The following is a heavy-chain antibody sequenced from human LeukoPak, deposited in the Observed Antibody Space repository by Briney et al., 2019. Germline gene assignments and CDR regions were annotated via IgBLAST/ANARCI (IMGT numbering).Heavy chain of an antibody. CDR3: ARPHYDILTGRHWYFDL. D-gene: IGHD3-9*01. V-gene: IGHV5-51*01. CDR2: IYPGDSDT. J-gene: IGHJ2*01. Sequence: GESLKISCKGSGYSFTSYWIGWVRQMPGKGLEWIGIIYPGDSDTRYSPSFQGQVAISADKSISTAYLQWSSLKASDTAMYYCARPHYDILTGRHWYFDLWGRGTLVTVSS. CDR1: GYSFTSYW.